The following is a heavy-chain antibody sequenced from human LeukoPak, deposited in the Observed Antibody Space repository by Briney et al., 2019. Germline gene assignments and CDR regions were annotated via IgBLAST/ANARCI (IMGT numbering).Heavy chain of an antibody. D-gene: IGHD6-13*01. CDR3: ARAAAGNVGGSIDP. CDR1: GYTFTGYY. Sequence: VASVKVSFKASGYTFTGYYMHWVRQAPGQGLEWMGWINPNSGGTNYAQKFQGRVTMTRDTSISTAYMELSRLRSDDTAVYYCARAAAGNVGGSIDPWGQGTLVTVSS. V-gene: IGHV1-2*02. CDR2: INPNSGGT. J-gene: IGHJ5*02.